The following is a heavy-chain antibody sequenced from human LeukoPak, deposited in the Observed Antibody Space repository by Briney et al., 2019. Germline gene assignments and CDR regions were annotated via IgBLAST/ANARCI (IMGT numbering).Heavy chain of an antibody. CDR3: ARVYDFWSGFPNYGMDV. Sequence: ASVKVSCKASGYTFTSYYMHWVRQAPGQGLEWMGIINPSGGSTSYAQKFQGRVTMTRDTSTSTVYMELNSLRSEDTAVYYCARVYDFWSGFPNYGMDVWGQGTTVTVSS. CDR1: GYTFTSYY. D-gene: IGHD3-3*01. V-gene: IGHV1-46*01. CDR2: INPSGGST. J-gene: IGHJ6*02.